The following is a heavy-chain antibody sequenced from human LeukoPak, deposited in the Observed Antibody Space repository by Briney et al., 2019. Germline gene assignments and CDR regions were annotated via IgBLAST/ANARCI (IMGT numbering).Heavy chain of an antibody. CDR3: AKDLYDFWSGYTIDY. D-gene: IGHD3-3*01. CDR1: GFIVSNNY. Sequence: GGSLRLSCAASGFIVSNNYMSWVRQAPGKGLEWVSGISWNSGSIGYADSVKGRFTISRDNAKNSLYLQMNSLRAEDMALYYCAKDLYDFWSGYTIDYWGQGTLVTVS. CDR2: ISWNSGSI. J-gene: IGHJ4*02. V-gene: IGHV3-9*03.